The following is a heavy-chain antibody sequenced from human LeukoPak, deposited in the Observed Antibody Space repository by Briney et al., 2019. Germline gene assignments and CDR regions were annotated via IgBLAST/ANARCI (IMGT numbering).Heavy chain of an antibody. V-gene: IGHV4-4*07. Sequence: SETLSLTCTVSGASISDYYWSWIRQPAGKGLEWIGRISTRGSTSYNPSLNSPVTMTVDTSKNQFSLNLTSVTAADTAVYYCARGLYSIGRDTLDYWGQGTLVTVSS. J-gene: IGHJ4*02. CDR2: ISTRGST. CDR3: ARGLYSIGRDTLDY. CDR1: GASISDYY. D-gene: IGHD2-21*02.